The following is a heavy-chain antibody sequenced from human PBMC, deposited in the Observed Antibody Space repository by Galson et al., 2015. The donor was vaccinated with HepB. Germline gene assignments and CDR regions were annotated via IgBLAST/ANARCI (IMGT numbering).Heavy chain of an antibody. V-gene: IGHV3-21*01. Sequence: SLRLSCAASGFTFSTYNMNWVRQTPGKGLEWVSSISTGGSYIYYADSVKGRFAISRDNAKNSLYLQINRLGAEDTAIYYCARARVHDFGDYPPNFDIWGQGTMVTVPS. CDR2: ISTGGSYI. CDR3: ARARVHDFGDYPPNFDI. D-gene: IGHD4-17*01. J-gene: IGHJ3*02. CDR1: GFTFSTYN.